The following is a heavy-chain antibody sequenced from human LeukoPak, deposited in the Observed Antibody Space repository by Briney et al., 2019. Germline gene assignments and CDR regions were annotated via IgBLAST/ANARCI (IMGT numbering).Heavy chain of an antibody. CDR2: IYSGGTI. D-gene: IGHD3-10*01. V-gene: IGHV3-66*02. CDR3: ARERYGLFDP. J-gene: IGHJ5*02. Sequence: GGSLRLSCAASGITVSSNDMSWVCQAPGKGLEWVSVIYSGGTIYYLDSVKGRFTISRDNSKNTLYLQMNSLRAEDTAVYYCARERYGLFDPWGQGTLVTVSS. CDR1: GITVSSND.